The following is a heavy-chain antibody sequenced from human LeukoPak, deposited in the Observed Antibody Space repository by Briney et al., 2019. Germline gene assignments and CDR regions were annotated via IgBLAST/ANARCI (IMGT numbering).Heavy chain of an antibody. CDR3: ARDVGGDSSGYPDY. CDR2: IYSGGTT. J-gene: IGHJ4*02. V-gene: IGHV3-66*01. D-gene: IGHD3-22*01. CDR1: GFTVSNNY. Sequence: PGGSLRLSCAASGFTVSNNYMSWVRQAPGKGLEWVSVIYSGGTTYYADSVKGRFTISRDNSRNTLYLQMNSLRAEDTAVYYCARDVGGDSSGYPDYWGQGTLVTVSS.